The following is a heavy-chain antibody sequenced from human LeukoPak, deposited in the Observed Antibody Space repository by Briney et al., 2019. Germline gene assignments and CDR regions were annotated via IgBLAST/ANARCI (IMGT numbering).Heavy chain of an antibody. Sequence: ASVKVSCKASGGTFSSYAISWVRQAPGQGLEWMGGIIPILGTTKYAQKFQDRVTITADESWSIVHMELSSLTSEDTAVYYCARGARPKTTIFTPWGQGTLVPVPS. CDR2: IIPILGTT. CDR1: GGTFSSYA. J-gene: IGHJ5*02. CDR3: ARGARPKTTIFTP. D-gene: IGHD5-24*01. V-gene: IGHV1-69*13.